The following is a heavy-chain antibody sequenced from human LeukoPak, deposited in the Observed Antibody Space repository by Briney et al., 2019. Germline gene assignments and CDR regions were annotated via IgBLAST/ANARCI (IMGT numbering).Heavy chain of an antibody. CDR2: IYHSGST. Sequence: TLSLTCAVSGGSISSGGYSWSWIRQPPGKGLEWIGYIYHSGSTYYNPSLKSRVTISVDTSKNQFSLKLSSVTAADTAVYYCARAGGITIFGVVYRFDPWGQGTLVTVSS. D-gene: IGHD3-3*01. V-gene: IGHV4-30-2*05. CDR3: ARAGGITIFGVVYRFDP. J-gene: IGHJ5*02. CDR1: GGSISSGGYS.